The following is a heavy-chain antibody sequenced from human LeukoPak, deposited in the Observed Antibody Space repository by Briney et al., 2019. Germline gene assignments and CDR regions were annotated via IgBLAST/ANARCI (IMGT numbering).Heavy chain of an antibody. J-gene: IGHJ4*02. CDR1: GGSISSSYHY. D-gene: IGHD3-10*01. CDR3: AKRYGLGNYRQGFDA. CDR2: VYYSGTT. V-gene: IGHV4-39*07. Sequence: SETLSLTCTVSGGSISSSYHYWAWICQPPGKGLEWIGSVYYSGTTNYNPSLKSRVTISLDTSKNQFSLKLTSVTAADTAVYFCAKRYGLGNYRQGFDAWGQGSLVPVSS.